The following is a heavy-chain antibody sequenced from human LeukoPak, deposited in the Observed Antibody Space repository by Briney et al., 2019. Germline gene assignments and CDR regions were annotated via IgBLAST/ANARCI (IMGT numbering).Heavy chain of an antibody. CDR1: GFTFSSYS. J-gene: IGHJ4*02. CDR3: AREAGGWYGSDY. V-gene: IGHV3-21*01. D-gene: IGHD6-19*01. Sequence: GGSLRLSCAASGFTFSSYSMNWVRQAPGKGLEWVSSISSSSSYIYYADSVKGRFTISRDNAKNSLYLQMNSLRAEDTAVYYCAREAGGWYGSDYWGQGTLVTVSS. CDR2: ISSSSSYI.